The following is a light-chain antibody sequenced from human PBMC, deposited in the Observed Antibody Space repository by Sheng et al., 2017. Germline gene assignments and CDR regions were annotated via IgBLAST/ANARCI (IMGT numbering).Light chain of an antibody. CDR1: QDVSTW. V-gene: IGKV1-12*02. CDR2: TAS. CDR3: QQSGRSPS. Sequence: DIQMTQSPSSVSASAGDRVTITCQASQDVSTWLAWYQQQPGKAPQLLIYTASTLHRGVPSRFSASGSGTDFTLTISRLEPEDFAVFYCQQSGRSPSFGQGTKVEIK. J-gene: IGKJ2*01.